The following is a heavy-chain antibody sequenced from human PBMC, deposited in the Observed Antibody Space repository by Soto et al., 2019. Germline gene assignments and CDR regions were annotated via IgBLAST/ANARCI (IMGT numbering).Heavy chain of an antibody. CDR1: GFTFSSYG. CDR3: AKQAPFYYYYYMDV. Sequence: GGSLRLSCAASGFTFSSYGMHWVRQAPGKGLEWVAVISYDGSNKYYADSVKGRFTISRDNSKNTLYLQMNSLRAEDTAVYYCAKQAPFYYYYYMDVWGKGTTVTVSS. J-gene: IGHJ6*03. CDR2: ISYDGSNK. V-gene: IGHV3-30*18.